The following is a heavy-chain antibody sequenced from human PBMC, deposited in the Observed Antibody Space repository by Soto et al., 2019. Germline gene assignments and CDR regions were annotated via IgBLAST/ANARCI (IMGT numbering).Heavy chain of an antibody. CDR2: IYWDDNK. CDR3: IYRPHLGSRRWFDP. V-gene: IGHV2-5*02. CDR1: GFSFSTNGVG. D-gene: IGHD3-16*01. Sequence: SGPTLVNPTQTLTLTCTFSGFSFSTNGVGVGWIRQPPGKALEWLALIYWDDNKIYSPALKARLAITKDTSKNQVVLTMTNVDPVDTATYFCIYRPHLGSRRWFDPWGQGTLVTVSS. J-gene: IGHJ5*02.